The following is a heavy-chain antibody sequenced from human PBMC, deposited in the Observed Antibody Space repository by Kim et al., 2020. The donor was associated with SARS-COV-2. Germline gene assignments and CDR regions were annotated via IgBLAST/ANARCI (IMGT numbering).Heavy chain of an antibody. J-gene: IGHJ4*02. D-gene: IGHD6-13*01. Sequence: YSQKFQGSVTITRDTSASTAYMELSSLRSEDTAVYYCARDHLTIAGCFDYWGQGTLVTVSS. CDR3: ARDHLTIAGCFDY. V-gene: IGHV1-3*01.